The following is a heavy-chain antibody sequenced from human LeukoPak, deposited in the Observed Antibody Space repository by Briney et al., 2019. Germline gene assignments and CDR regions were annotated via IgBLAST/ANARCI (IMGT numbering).Heavy chain of an antibody. CDR3: ASDGGVTARVYNWFDP. V-gene: IGHV3-74*01. CDR2: INSDGSST. D-gene: IGHD2-15*01. J-gene: IGHJ5*02. CDR1: GFTFSSDW. Sequence: GGSLRLSCAASGFTFSSDWMHWVRQAPGKGLLWVSRINSDGSSTSYADSVKGRFTISRDNAKNTLYLQMNSLRAEDTAVYYCASDGGVTARVYNWFDPWGQGTLVTVSS.